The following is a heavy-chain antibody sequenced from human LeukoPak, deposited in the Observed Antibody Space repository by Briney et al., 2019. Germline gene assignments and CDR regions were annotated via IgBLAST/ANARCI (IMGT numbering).Heavy chain of an antibody. Sequence: PGGSLRLSCAASGFTFDDYGMTWVRQAPGKGLEWVSNINWNGGSTLYADSVKGRFTISRDNAKNSVYLEMNSLRAEDTALYYCARRITMDRGTNFDYWGQGTLVTVSS. J-gene: IGHJ4*02. CDR2: INWNGGST. CDR1: GFTFDDYG. V-gene: IGHV3-20*04. D-gene: IGHD3-10*01. CDR3: ARRITMDRGTNFDY.